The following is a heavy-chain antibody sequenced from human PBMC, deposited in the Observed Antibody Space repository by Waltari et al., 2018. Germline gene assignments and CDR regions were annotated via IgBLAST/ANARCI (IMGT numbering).Heavy chain of an antibody. CDR1: GGPISSDY. CDR2: IYYSGST. D-gene: IGHD3-10*01. Sequence: QVQLQESGPGLVTPSETLSLTCTVSGGPISSDYWSWIRQPPGKGLEWIGYIYYSGSTNYNPSLKSRVTISVDTSKNQFSLKLSSVTAADTAVYYCARSPSGSYLVDYWGQGTLVTVSS. J-gene: IGHJ4*02. V-gene: IGHV4-59*01. CDR3: ARSPSGSYLVDY.